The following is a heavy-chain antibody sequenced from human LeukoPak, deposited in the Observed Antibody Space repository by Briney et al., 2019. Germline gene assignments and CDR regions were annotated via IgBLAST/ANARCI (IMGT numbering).Heavy chain of an antibody. CDR2: ISAYNGNT. Sequence: ASVKVSCKASGYTFTTYGISWVRQAPGQGLEWMGWISAYNGNTNYAQKLQGKVTMTRNTSISTAYMELSSLRSEDTAVYYCARGLVSPDYWGQGTLVTVSS. D-gene: IGHD6-19*01. V-gene: IGHV1-18*01. CDR3: ARGLVSPDY. J-gene: IGHJ4*02. CDR1: GYTFTTYG.